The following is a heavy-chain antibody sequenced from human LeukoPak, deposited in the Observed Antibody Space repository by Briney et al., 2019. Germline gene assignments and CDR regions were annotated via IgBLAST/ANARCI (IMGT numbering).Heavy chain of an antibody. Sequence: GGSLRLSCAASGFTFSSYSMNWVRQAPGKGLECVSSISSSSSYIYYADSVEGRFTISRDNAKNSLYLQMNSLRAEDTAVYYCARGYDYVWGSYRLRGNFVDYWGQGTLVTVSS. V-gene: IGHV3-21*01. J-gene: IGHJ4*02. CDR1: GFTFSSYS. CDR3: ARGYDYVWGSYRLRGNFVDY. CDR2: ISSSSSYI. D-gene: IGHD3-16*02.